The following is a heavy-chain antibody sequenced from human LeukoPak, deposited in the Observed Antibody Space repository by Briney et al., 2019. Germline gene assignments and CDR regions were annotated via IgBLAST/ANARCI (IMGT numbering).Heavy chain of an antibody. J-gene: IGHJ4*02. CDR2: IYYSGST. V-gene: IGHV4-59*01. CDR1: GGSISSYY. CDR3: ARLASGWPHYFDY. D-gene: IGHD6-19*01. Sequence: PSETLSLTCTVSGGSISSYYWSWIRQPPGKGLELIGCIYYSGSTNYSPSLKSRVTISVDTSKNQFSLKLSSVTAADTAVYYRARLASGWPHYFDYWGQGTLVTVSS.